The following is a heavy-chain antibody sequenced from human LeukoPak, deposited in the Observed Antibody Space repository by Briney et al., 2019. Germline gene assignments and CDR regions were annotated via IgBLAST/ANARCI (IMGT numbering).Heavy chain of an antibody. CDR2: INPNSGGT. D-gene: IGHD3-16*01. V-gene: IGHV1-2*02. CDR3: ATLWGTTPQYYFDY. J-gene: IGHJ4*02. Sequence: ASVKVSCKASGYTFTGYYMHWVRQAPGQRLEWMGWINPNSGGTNYAQKFQGRVTMPRDTSISTAYMELSRLRSDDTAVYYCATLWGTTPQYYFDYWGQGTLVTVSS. CDR1: GYTFTGYY.